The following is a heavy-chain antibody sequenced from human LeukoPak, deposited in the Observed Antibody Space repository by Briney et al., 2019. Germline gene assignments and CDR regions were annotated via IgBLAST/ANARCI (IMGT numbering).Heavy chain of an antibody. J-gene: IGHJ6*03. CDR3: AKATGEIFGVVIDYMDV. CDR1: GFTFSSYA. D-gene: IGHD3-3*01. CDR2: ISGSGGST. Sequence: PGRSLRLSCAASGFTFSSYAMSWVRQAPGKGLEWVSAISGSGGSTYYADSVKGRFTISRDNSKNTLYLQMNSLRAEDTAVYYCAKATGEIFGVVIDYMDVWGKGTTVTVSS. V-gene: IGHV3-23*01.